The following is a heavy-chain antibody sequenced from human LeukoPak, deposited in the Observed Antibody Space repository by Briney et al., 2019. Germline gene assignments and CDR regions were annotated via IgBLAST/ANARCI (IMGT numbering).Heavy chain of an antibody. D-gene: IGHD3-16*01. Sequence: SETLSLTCTVSGGSVSSGSYYWSWIRQPPGKGLEWIGYIYYSGSTNYNPSLKSRVTISVDTSKNQFSLKLSSVTAADTAVYFCARDPYYDRSGGFDPWGQGTLVTVSS. CDR2: IYYSGST. CDR1: GGSVSSGSYY. CDR3: ARDPYYDRSGGFDP. V-gene: IGHV4-61*01. J-gene: IGHJ5*02.